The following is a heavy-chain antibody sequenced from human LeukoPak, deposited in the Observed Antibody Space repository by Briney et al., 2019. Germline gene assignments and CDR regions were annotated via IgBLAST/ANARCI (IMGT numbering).Heavy chain of an antibody. CDR1: GFTFSAYS. CDR3: ARSSSVWYEIGEY. Sequence: GSLRLSCAASGFTFSAYSMNWVRQAPGKGLEWVSYIGSSSSTIYYADSVKGRFTISRDNAKNSLYLQMNSLRAEDTAVYYCARSSSVWYEIGEYWGQGTLVTVSS. J-gene: IGHJ4*02. V-gene: IGHV3-48*01. CDR2: IGSSSSTI. D-gene: IGHD6-19*01.